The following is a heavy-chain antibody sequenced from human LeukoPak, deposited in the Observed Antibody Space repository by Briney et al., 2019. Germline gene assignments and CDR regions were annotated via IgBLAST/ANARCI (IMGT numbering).Heavy chain of an antibody. CDR2: ISSSGSTI. D-gene: IGHD3-22*01. CDR3: ARVLTYDSSGGAFDI. V-gene: IGHV3-48*01. CDR1: GFTFSSYW. J-gene: IGHJ3*02. Sequence: GGSLRLSCAASGFTFSSYWMSWVRQAPGKGLEWVSYISSSGSTIYYADSVKGRFTISRDNSKNTLYLQMNSLRAEDTAVYYCARVLTYDSSGGAFDIWGQGTMVTVSS.